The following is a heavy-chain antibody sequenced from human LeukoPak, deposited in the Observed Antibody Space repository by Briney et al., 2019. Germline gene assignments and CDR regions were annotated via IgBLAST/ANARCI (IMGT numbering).Heavy chain of an antibody. D-gene: IGHD2-15*01. CDR3: ARSSLAATASDI. V-gene: IGHV4-4*09. CDR2: IYTSGST. J-gene: IGHJ3*02. CDR1: GGSISSYS. Sequence: SETLSLTCTVSGGSISSYSRSWIRQPPGKGLEWIGCIYTSGSTNYNPSLKSRVTISVDTSRKQFSLKLSSVTAADTALYYCARSSLAATASDIWGQGTMVTVSS.